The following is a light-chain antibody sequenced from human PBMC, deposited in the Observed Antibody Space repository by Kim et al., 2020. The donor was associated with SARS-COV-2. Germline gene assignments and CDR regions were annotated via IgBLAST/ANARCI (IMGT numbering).Light chain of an antibody. Sequence: SPGERSTLSCRASQSVSSRYLAWYQQKPGQAPRLLIYGASSRATGIPDRFSGSGSGTDFTLTISRLEPEDFAVYYCQQYGSSPGYTFGQGTKLEI. J-gene: IGKJ2*01. V-gene: IGKV3-20*01. CDR2: GAS. CDR3: QQYGSSPGYT. CDR1: QSVSSRY.